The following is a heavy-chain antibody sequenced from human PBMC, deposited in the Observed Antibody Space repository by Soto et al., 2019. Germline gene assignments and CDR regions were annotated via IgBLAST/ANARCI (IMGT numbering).Heavy chain of an antibody. Sequence: ESGGGVVQPGRSLRLSCAASGFTFSSYAMHWVRQAPGKGLEWVAVISYDGSNKYYADSVKGRFTISRDNSKNTLYLQMNSLRAEDTAVYYCARSRQYRLGDYWGQGTLVTVSS. D-gene: IGHD3-10*01. J-gene: IGHJ4*02. V-gene: IGHV3-30-3*01. CDR3: ARSRQYRLGDY. CDR1: GFTFSSYA. CDR2: ISYDGSNK.